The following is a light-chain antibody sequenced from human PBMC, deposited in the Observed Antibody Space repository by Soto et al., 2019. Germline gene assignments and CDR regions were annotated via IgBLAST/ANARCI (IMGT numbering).Light chain of an antibody. CDR2: EVS. V-gene: IGLV2-14*01. CDR3: SSYTRTDSWV. CDR1: SSDVGAYNR. Sequence: QSALTQPASVSGSPGQSITISCTGTSSDVGAYNRVSWYQHHPGKVPTLIIFEVSNRPSGVSNRFSGSKSGNTASLTISGLRPEDDADYYCSSYTRTDSWVFGGGTQLTVL. J-gene: IGLJ3*02.